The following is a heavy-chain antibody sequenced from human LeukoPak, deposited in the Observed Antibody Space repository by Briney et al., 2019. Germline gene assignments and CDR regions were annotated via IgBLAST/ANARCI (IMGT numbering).Heavy chain of an antibody. CDR1: GGSISSYY. J-gene: IGHJ5*02. CDR3: ARSYGELFDP. D-gene: IGHD4-17*01. CDR2: IYYSGST. Sequence: SETLSLTCTVSGGSISSYYWSWIRQPSGRGLEWIGYIYYSGSTNYNPSLKSRVTISVDTSKNQFSLKLSSVTAADTAVYYCARSYGELFDPWGQGTLVTVSS. V-gene: IGHV4-59*01.